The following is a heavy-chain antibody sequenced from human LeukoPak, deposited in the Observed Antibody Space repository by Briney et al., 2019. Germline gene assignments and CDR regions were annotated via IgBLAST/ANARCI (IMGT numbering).Heavy chain of an antibody. CDR2: MNPYSGKT. CDR3: AKSNYMHYYGSGASYYYYYMDV. Sequence: ASVKVSCKASGYTFTGYDINWVRQATGQGLEWMGWMNPYSGKTGYAQNFQGRVTITRNISISTAYMELSTLRSEDTAVYYCAKSNYMHYYGSGASYYYYYMDVWGKGTTVTISS. J-gene: IGHJ6*03. D-gene: IGHD3-10*01. V-gene: IGHV1-8*03. CDR1: GYTFTGYD.